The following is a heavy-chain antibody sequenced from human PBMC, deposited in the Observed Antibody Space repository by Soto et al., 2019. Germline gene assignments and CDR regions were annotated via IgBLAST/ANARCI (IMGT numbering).Heavy chain of an antibody. D-gene: IGHD6-6*01. V-gene: IGHV3-64D*08. CDR1: GFTFSDYA. J-gene: IGHJ4*02. Sequence: EVQLVESGGGLVQPGGSLRLSCSGSGFTFSDYAWHWVRQAQGRVLEYVSAISGNGGNTNYADSVKGRFTISRDNSEHTLYLQMSILRAEDTALYYCVKDSSYAVPYDYWGQGTLVTVSS. CDR3: VKDSSYAVPYDY. CDR2: ISGNGGNT.